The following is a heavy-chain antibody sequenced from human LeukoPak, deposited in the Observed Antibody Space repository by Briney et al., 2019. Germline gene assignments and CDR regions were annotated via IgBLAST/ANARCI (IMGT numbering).Heavy chain of an antibody. J-gene: IGHJ4*02. CDR1: GFTFSSYG. D-gene: IGHD3-22*01. Sequence: GGSLRLSCAASGFTFSSYGMHWVRQAPGKGLEVVAVISYDGSNKYYADSVKGRFTISRDNSKNTLYLQMNSLRAEDTAVYYCAKGVSQITMIVPYYFDYWGQGTLVTVSS. CDR2: ISYDGSNK. CDR3: AKGVSQITMIVPYYFDY. V-gene: IGHV3-30*18.